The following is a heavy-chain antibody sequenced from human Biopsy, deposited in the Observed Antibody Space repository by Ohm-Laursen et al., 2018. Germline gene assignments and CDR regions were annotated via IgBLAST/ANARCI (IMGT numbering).Heavy chain of an antibody. V-gene: IGHV4-59*02. CDR1: GDSVTKYY. J-gene: IGHJ4*02. D-gene: IGHD3-10*01. CDR2: IYYSVMT. Sequence: TLSLTCTVSGDSVTKYYWSWIRQPPGKGLEWIGHIYYSVMTSYNPSLQSRVSISVDTSRNQVSLTLSSVTAADTAIYYCAHGSGGYYKWDFWGRGILVTVSS. CDR3: AHGSGGYYKWDF.